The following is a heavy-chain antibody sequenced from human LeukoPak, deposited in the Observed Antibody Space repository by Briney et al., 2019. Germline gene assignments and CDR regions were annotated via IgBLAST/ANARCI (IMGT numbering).Heavy chain of an antibody. V-gene: IGHV3-23*01. CDR1: GFTFSSYG. CDR2: ISGSGGST. J-gene: IGHJ4*02. D-gene: IGHD3-22*01. Sequence: GGSLRLSCAASGFTFSSYGMSWVRQAPGKGLEWVSAISGSGGSTYYADSVKGRFTISRDNSKNTLYLQMNSLRAEDTAVYYCAKGRRYYYDSSGYYYFDYWGQGTLVTVSS. CDR3: AKGRRYYYDSSGYYYFDY.